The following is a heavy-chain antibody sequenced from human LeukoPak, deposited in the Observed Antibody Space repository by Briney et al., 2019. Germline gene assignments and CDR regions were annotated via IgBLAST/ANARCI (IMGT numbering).Heavy chain of an antibody. V-gene: IGHV4-34*01. CDR1: GGSFSGYY. CDR2: INHSGST. D-gene: IGHD6-19*01. Sequence: PSETLSLTCAVYGGSFSGYYWSWIRQPPGKGLEWIGEINHSGSTNYNPSLKSRVTISVDTSKNQFSLKLSSVTAADTAVYYCARQTAVTVAGTCTAYWGQGTLVTVSS. CDR3: ARQTAVTVAGTCTAY. J-gene: IGHJ4*02.